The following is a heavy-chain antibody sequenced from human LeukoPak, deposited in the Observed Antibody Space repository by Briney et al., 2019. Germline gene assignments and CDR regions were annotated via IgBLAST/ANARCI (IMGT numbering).Heavy chain of an antibody. CDR1: GFTFSIYW. CDR3: ARGENTYIDY. V-gene: IGHV3-74*01. J-gene: IGHJ4*02. CDR2: ISSEGSST. Sequence: GGSLRLPCAASGFTFSIYWMHWVRQAPGKGLVWVSRISSEGSSTTYADSVKGRFTISRDNAKDTLYLQMNSLRAEDTAVYYCARGENTYIDYWGQGTLVTVSS. D-gene: IGHD3-16*01.